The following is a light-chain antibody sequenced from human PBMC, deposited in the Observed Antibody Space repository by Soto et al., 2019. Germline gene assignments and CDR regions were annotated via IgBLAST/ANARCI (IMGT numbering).Light chain of an antibody. V-gene: IGKV3-15*01. CDR2: RAS. CDR3: QQYDNWPWT. Sequence: EIVMTQSPATLSVSPGDTATLSCRASQSLGGNLAWYQQKPGQAPRLLIFRASSRATGVPARFSGSGSGTDFTLTISSLQSEDFAVYYCQQYDNWPWTFGQGTKVDIK. CDR1: QSLGGN. J-gene: IGKJ1*01.